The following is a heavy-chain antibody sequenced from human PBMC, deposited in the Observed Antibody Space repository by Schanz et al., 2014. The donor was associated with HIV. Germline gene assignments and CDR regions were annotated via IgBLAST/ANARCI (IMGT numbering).Heavy chain of an antibody. J-gene: IGHJ4*02. CDR1: GGSITNQY. D-gene: IGHD3-10*01. V-gene: IGHV4-59*11. CDR2: FHDSGNN. Sequence: QVQLQESGPRLVEPSGTLSLTCIVSGGSITNQYWSWIRQAPGKGLEWIGYFHDSGNNNYSPSLRSRVTIFGGSAKDQFYLRLKSVTAADTAVYFCARVIGGSGSYWPFDYWGPGALVTVSS. CDR3: ARVIGGSGSYWPFDY.